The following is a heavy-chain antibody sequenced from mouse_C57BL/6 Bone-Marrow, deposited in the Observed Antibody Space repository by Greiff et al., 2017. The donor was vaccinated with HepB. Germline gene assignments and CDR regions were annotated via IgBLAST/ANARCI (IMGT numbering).Heavy chain of an antibody. J-gene: IGHJ4*01. CDR2: IWTGGGT. CDR3: ARYYSNYVYYAMDY. CDR1: GFSLTSYA. V-gene: IGHV2-9-1*01. Sequence: QVQLKESGPGLVAPSQSLSITCTVSGFSLTSYAISWVRQPPGKGLEWLGVIWTGGGTKYNSALKSRLSISKDNPKSQVFLKMNSLQTDDTARYYCARYYSNYVYYAMDYWGQGTSVTVSS. D-gene: IGHD2-5*01.